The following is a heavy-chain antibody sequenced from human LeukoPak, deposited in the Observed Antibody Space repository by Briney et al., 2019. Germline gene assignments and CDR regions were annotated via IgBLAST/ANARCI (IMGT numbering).Heavy chain of an antibody. Sequence: GGSLRLSCAASGFTFDDYAMHWVRQVPGKGLEWVSGIGWNSGTIDYADSVKGRFTISRDNAKNSLYLQMTSLRPEDTAFYYCAKDMSSGGGWFNWYFDLWGRGTLVTVSS. J-gene: IGHJ2*01. CDR2: IGWNSGTI. V-gene: IGHV3-9*01. CDR1: GFTFDDYA. D-gene: IGHD6-19*01. CDR3: AKDMSSGGGWFNWYFDL.